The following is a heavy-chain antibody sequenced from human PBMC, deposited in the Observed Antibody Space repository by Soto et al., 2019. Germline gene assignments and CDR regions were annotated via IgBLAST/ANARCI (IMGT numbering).Heavy chain of an antibody. Sequence: QVYLVESGGGLVKPGGSLRLSCVTSGFTFGDFDMSWMRQAPGKGLEWVSHINSRSTYTNYADSVKGRFTVSRDNAKNSLSLQMNSLRVEDTAVYYWARELEGYYADFWGQGTLVTVSP. CDR3: ARELEGYYADF. CDR1: GFTFGDFD. CDR2: INSRSTYT. V-gene: IGHV3-11*06. D-gene: IGHD3-22*01. J-gene: IGHJ4*02.